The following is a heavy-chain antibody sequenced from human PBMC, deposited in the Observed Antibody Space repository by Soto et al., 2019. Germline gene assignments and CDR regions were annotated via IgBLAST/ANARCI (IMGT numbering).Heavy chain of an antibody. CDR3: ARSTGRY. CDR2: IYYSGST. D-gene: IGHD2-21*01. J-gene: IGHJ4*02. Sequence: QVQLQESGPGLVKPSQTLSLTCTVSGGSINSDDYYWSWIRQPPGKGLEWIWYIYYSGSTYYNPSLKSRVSLSIDTSKNQFSLKLSSMTAADTAVYYCARSTGRYWGQGTLVTVSS. CDR1: GGSINSDDYY. V-gene: IGHV4-30-4*01.